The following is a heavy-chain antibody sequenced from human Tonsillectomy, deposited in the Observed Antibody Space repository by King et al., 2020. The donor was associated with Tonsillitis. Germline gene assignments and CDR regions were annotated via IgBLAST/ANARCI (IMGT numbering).Heavy chain of an antibody. CDR3: ARFRSGLIGTTGGYDF. CDR2: IDPSDSYT. CDR1: GYSFTSSW. Sequence: QLVQSGAEVKKPGESLRISCRASGYSFTSSWISWVRQMPGKGLEWMGRIDPSDSYTNYNPSFQGHVTISADKSISTAYLQRSSLKASDSAMYFCARFRSGLIGTTGGYDFWGQGTLVTVSS. J-gene: IGHJ4*02. V-gene: IGHV5-10-1*01. D-gene: IGHD1-1*01.